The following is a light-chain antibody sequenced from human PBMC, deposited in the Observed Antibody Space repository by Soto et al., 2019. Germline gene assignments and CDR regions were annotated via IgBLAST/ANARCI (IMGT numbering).Light chain of an antibody. CDR2: EDR. V-gene: IGLV3-1*01. J-gene: IGLJ2*01. CDR1: KLGDKF. Sequence: ELTQSPSVSVSPGQTASITCSGDKLGDKFAYWYQQKPGQSPVVVIYEDRKRPSGIPERFSGSNSGNTATLTISGTQAMDEADYYCQAWDSSSVVFGGGTKLTVL. CDR3: QAWDSSSVV.